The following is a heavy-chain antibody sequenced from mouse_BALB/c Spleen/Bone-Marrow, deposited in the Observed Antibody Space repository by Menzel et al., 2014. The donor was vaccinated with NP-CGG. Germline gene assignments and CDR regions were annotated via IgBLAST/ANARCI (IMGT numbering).Heavy chain of an antibody. V-gene: IGHV1-19*01. D-gene: IGHD1-1*01. CDR2: VNPYNGGT. J-gene: IGHJ2*01. CDR1: GYTFTDYY. CDR3: SYDYFDY. Sequence: EVQLQQSGPELVKPGASVKMSCKASGYTFTDYYMDWVKQSHGESFEWIGRVNPYNGGTSYSQKFKGKATLTVDKSSSTAYMELNSLTSEDSAVYYCSYDYFDYWGQGTPLTVSS.